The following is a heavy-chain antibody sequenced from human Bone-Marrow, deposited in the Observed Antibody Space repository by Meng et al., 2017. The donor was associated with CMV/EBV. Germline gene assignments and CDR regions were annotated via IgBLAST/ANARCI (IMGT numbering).Heavy chain of an antibody. J-gene: IGHJ6*02. CDR3: AVPSDYYYGMDV. V-gene: IGHV1-69*05. Sequence: SVKVSCKASGGTFSSYAISWVRQAPGQGLEWMGGIIPIFGTANYAQKFQGRVTITTDEYTSTAYMELSSLRSEDTAVYYCAVPSDYYYGMDVWGQGTTVTVSS. CDR1: GGTFSSYA. CDR2: IIPIFGTA.